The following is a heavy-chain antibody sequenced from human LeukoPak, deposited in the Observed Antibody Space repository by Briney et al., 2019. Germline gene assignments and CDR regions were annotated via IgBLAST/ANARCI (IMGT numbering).Heavy chain of an antibody. V-gene: IGHV3-23*01. CDR3: AKSIVLVITTYYFDY. CDR1: GFTFSSYA. J-gene: IGHJ4*02. Sequence: PGGSLRLSCAASGFTFSSYAMSWVRQAPGKGLEWVSDISGSGGSTYYADSVKGRFTISRDNSKNTLYLKMNSLRAEDTAVYYCAKSIVLVITTYYFDYWGQGTLVTVSS. CDR2: ISGSGGST. D-gene: IGHD3-22*01.